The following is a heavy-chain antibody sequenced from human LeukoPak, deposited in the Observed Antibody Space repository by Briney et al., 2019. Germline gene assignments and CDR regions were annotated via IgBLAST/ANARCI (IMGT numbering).Heavy chain of an antibody. J-gene: IGHJ4*02. CDR3: ARDHAASGSFYDY. Sequence: SETLSLTCAVYGGSFSGYYWSWIRQPPGKGLEWIGEINHSGSTNYNASLKSRVTISVDTSKNQFSLKLSSVTAADTAVYYCARDHAASGSFYDYWGQGTLVTVSS. V-gene: IGHV4-34*01. CDR2: INHSGST. D-gene: IGHD3-10*01. CDR1: GGSFSGYY.